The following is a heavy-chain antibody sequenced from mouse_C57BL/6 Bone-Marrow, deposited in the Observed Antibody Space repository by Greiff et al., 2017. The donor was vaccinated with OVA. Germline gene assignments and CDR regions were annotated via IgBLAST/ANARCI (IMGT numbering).Heavy chain of an antibody. CDR2: IYPRDGST. J-gene: IGHJ2*01. CDR3: ARECSYYGSSYYFDY. V-gene: IGHV1-85*01. CDR1: GYTFTSYD. Sequence: QVQLKESGAELVKPGASVKLSCKASGYTFTSYDINWVKQRPGQGLEWIGWIYPRDGSTKYNEKFKGKATLTVDTSSSTAYMELHSLTSEDSAVYFCARECSYYGSSYYFDYWGQGTTLTVSS. D-gene: IGHD1-1*01.